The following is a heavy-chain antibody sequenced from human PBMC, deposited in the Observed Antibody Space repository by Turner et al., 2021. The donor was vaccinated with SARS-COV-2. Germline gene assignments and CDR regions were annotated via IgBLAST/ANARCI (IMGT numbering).Heavy chain of an antibody. D-gene: IGHD3-22*01. J-gene: IGHJ3*02. CDR1: GFTFSSYS. CDR3: ARWGPYYYDSSGYYPDAFDI. Sequence: EVQLVESGGGLVKPGGSLRLSCAASGFTFSSYSMNWVRQAPGNGLELVSSISISSNYIYDADSVNGRFTISRDNAKNSLYLQMNSMRAEDTAVYYCARWGPYYYDSSGYYPDAFDIWGQGTMVTVSS. CDR2: ISISSNYI. V-gene: IGHV3-21*01.